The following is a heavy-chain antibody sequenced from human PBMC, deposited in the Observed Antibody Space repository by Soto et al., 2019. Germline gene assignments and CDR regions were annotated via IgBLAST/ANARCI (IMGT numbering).Heavy chain of an antibody. D-gene: IGHD6-13*01. J-gene: IGHJ5*02. Sequence: GESMNLSCSCSGVTFSDYYMSWIRQDPGKGLEWISYISSSGSKRYYADSVKGRFIVSRDNTNDSLFLEMNSLRDEDTGVYYCAREGIAAPNWFDPWGQGTLVTVSS. CDR2: ISSSGSKR. CDR1: GVTFSDYY. CDR3: AREGIAAPNWFDP. V-gene: IGHV3-11*04.